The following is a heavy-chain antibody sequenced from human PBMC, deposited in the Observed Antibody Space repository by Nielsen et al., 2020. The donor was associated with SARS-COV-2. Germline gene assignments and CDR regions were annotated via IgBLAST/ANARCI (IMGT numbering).Heavy chain of an antibody. CDR1: GFTFDDYA. CDR2: ISGSGGST. D-gene: IGHD3-16*01. V-gene: IGHV3-9*01. J-gene: IGHJ4*02. Sequence: SLKISCAASGFTFDDYAMHWVRQAPGKGLEWVSAISGSGGSTYYADSVKGRFTISRDNAKNSLYLQMNSLRAEDTALYYCAKDMGGRDRVYWGQGTLVTVSS. CDR3: AKDMGGRDRVY.